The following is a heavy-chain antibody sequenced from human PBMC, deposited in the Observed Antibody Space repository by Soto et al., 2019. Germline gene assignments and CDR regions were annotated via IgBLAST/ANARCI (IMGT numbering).Heavy chain of an antibody. J-gene: IGHJ6*02. CDR2: IYYSGST. Sequence: NPSETLSLTCTVSGGSISSSSYYWGWIRQPPGKGLEWIGSIYYSGSTYYNPSLKSRVTISVDTSKNQFSLKLSSVTAADTAVYYCERLRSNYYYYGMDVWGQGTTVTVSS. CDR3: ERLRSNYYYYGMDV. CDR1: GGSISSSSYY. V-gene: IGHV4-39*01. D-gene: IGHD3-3*01.